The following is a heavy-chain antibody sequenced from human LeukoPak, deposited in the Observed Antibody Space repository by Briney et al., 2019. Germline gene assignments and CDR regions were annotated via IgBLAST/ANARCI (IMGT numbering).Heavy chain of an antibody. CDR1: GRSINDYGYY. CDR2: IYFNMST. J-gene: IGHJ5*02. CDR3: VRGDSYSILVWFNP. V-gene: IGHV4-39*01. D-gene: IGHD4-11*01. Sequence: PSETLSLTCTVSGRSINDYGYYWAWIRQPPGKGLEWIGSIYFNMSTDYRPSLKSRLTMSLDTSKRQFSVKLNFETAADAGVYYCVRGDSYSILVWFNPWGQGTLVIVSS.